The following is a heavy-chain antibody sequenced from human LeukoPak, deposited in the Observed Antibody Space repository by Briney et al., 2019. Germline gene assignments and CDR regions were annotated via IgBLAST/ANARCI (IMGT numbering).Heavy chain of an antibody. CDR3: ARGGRIVGATPVLDY. J-gene: IGHJ4*02. CDR2: INHSGST. CDR1: GGSFRNYY. V-gene: IGHV4-34*01. Sequence: PSETLSLTCTVSGGSFRNYYWSWIRQPPGKGLEWIGEINHSGSTNYNPSLKRRVTISVDTSKNQFSLKLSSVTAADTAVYYCARGGRIVGATPVLDYWGQGTLVTVSS. D-gene: IGHD1-26*01.